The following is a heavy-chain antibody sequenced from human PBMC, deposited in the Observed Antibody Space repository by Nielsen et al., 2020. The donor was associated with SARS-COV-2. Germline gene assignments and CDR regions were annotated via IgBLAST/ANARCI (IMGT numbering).Heavy chain of an antibody. CDR3: ARDKLIEAPVYCFDP. Sequence: GGSLRLSCAASGFTFTSYSIHWVRQAPGKGLEWVAVMSSDGSKKFYADSVKGRFTISRDNSKNTLYLQMNSLRTDDTAVYYCARDKLIEAPVYCFDPWGQGTLVTVSS. D-gene: IGHD2-21*01. CDR1: GFTFTSYS. CDR2: MSSDGSKK. V-gene: IGHV3-30*04. J-gene: IGHJ5*02.